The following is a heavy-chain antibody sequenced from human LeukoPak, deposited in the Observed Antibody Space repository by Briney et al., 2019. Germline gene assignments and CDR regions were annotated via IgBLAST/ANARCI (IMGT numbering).Heavy chain of an antibody. Sequence: PGGSLRLSCAASGFTFSSCTMNWIRQAPGKGLEWVSGISDSGDRTHYADSVKGRFTVSRDNSKNTLYLQMNSLRAEDTAVYYCARWRGQQSEFVYWGQGTLVTVSS. CDR2: ISDSGDRT. V-gene: IGHV3-23*01. J-gene: IGHJ4*02. D-gene: IGHD5-24*01. CDR1: GFTFSSCT. CDR3: ARWRGQQSEFVY.